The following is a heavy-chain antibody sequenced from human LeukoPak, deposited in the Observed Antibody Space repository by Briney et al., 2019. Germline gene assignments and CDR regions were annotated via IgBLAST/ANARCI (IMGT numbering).Heavy chain of an antibody. J-gene: IGHJ4*02. D-gene: IGHD3-3*01. CDR1: GGSFSGYY. Sequence: KSSETLSLTCAVYGGSFSGYYWSWLRQPPGKGLEWIGEINHSGSTNYNPSLKSRVTISVDTSKNQFSLKLSSVTAADTAVYYCARLLNFWSGYYTKYYFDYWGQGTLVTVSS. CDR2: INHSGST. CDR3: ARLLNFWSGYYTKYYFDY. V-gene: IGHV4-34*01.